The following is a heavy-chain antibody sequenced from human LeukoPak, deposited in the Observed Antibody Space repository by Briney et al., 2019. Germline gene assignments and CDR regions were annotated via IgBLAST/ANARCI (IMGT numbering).Heavy chain of an antibody. CDR2: INHSGST. J-gene: IGHJ5*02. D-gene: IGHD6-19*01. Sequence: SETLSLTCAVYGGSFSGYYWSWIRQPPGKGLEWIGEINHSGSTNYNPSLKSRVTISVDTSKNQFSLKLSSVTAADTAVYYCARHRYSSGWSLNWFDPWGQGTLVTVSS. V-gene: IGHV4-34*01. CDR3: ARHRYSSGWSLNWFDP. CDR1: GGSFSGYY.